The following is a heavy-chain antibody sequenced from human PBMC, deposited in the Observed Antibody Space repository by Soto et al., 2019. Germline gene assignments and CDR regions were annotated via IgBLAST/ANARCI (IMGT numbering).Heavy chain of an antibody. J-gene: IGHJ4*02. V-gene: IGHV1-18*01. CDR1: GYTFTSFG. CDR3: ARPEDENGYSWYY. D-gene: IGHD5-18*01. Sequence: ASVKVSCKASGYTFTSFGISWLRQAPGQGLEWMGWVSAYGDKTNYAQKVQGRVTMTTDTSTSTAYLELRSLRSDDTAVYYCARPEDENGYSWYYWGQGTLVTVSS. CDR2: VSAYGDKT.